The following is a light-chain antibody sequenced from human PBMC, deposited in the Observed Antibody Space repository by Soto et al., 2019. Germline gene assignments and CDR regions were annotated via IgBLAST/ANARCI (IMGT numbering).Light chain of an antibody. V-gene: IGKV1-39*01. Sequence: IQLSQSPSSVSSSLGDRFTFTGRASQNINTYLNWYQQKPGKAPKLLIYAASYLQSGVPSRFSGSGSGTDFTLTISSLQPEDFATYYCQQSYSLPAFGLGTKVDIK. J-gene: IGKJ1*01. CDR3: QQSYSLPA. CDR2: AAS. CDR1: QNINTY.